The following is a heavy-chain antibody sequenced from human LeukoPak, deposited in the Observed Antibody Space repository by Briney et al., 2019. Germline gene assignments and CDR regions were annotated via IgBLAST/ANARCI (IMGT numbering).Heavy chain of an antibody. V-gene: IGHV1-2*02. D-gene: IGHD3-10*01. CDR3: ASLWFGELSYFDY. Sequence: ASVKVSCKASGYTFTGYYMHWVRQAPGQGLEWMGWINPNSGGTNYAQKFQGRVTMTRDTSISTAYMGLSRLRSDDTAVYYCASLWFGELSYFDYWGQGTLVTVSS. J-gene: IGHJ4*02. CDR2: INPNSGGT. CDR1: GYTFTGYY.